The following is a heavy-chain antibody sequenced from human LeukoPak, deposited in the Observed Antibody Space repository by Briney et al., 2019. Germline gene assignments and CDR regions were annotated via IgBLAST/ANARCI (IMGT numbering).Heavy chain of an antibody. CDR1: EFTLGSYA. CDR2: ISANGANT. Sequence: GGSLRLSCAASEFTLGSYAMSWVRQAPGKGLEWVSGISANGANTHYAESVRGRFIISRDNSKNTLYLQMKSLRAGDTALYFCAKYQYPDIPGPFHWGQGTLVTVSS. J-gene: IGHJ4*02. D-gene: IGHD2-21*02. CDR3: AKYQYPDIPGPFH. V-gene: IGHV3-23*01.